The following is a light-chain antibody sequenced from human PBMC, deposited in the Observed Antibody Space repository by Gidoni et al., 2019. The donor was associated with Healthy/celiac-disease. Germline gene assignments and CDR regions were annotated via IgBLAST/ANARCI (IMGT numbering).Light chain of an antibody. V-gene: IGKV3-11*01. J-gene: IGKJ2*01. CDR2: DAS. Sequence: EIVLTQSPATLSLSPGERATLSGRASQSVSSYLAWYQQKPGQAPRLLIYDASNRATGIPARFSGSGSGTDFTLTISSLEPEDFAVYYCQQRSNWPYTFGQGIKLEIK. CDR1: QSVSSY. CDR3: QQRSNWPYT.